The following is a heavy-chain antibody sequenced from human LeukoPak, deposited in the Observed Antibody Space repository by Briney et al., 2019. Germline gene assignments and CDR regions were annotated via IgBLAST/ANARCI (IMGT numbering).Heavy chain of an antibody. Sequence: GGSLRLSCAVSGFTFSSRLMHWVRQAPGKGLVWVALIKDDGTTNYADSVRGRFTASREDAKNTVYLQMSSLRADDTAVYYCHPLSYVSNWGQGTLVTVSA. CDR3: HPLSYVSN. V-gene: IGHV3-74*01. J-gene: IGHJ4*02. CDR1: GFTFSSRL. D-gene: IGHD3-22*01. CDR2: IKDDGTT.